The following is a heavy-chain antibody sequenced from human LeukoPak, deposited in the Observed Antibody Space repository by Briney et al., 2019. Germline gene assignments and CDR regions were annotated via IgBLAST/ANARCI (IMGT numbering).Heavy chain of an antibody. V-gene: IGHV3-30*18. D-gene: IGHD3-22*01. J-gene: IGHJ4*02. Sequence: GGSLRLSCAASGFTFSSYGMHWVRQAPGKGLEWVAVISYDGSNKYYADSVKGRFTTSRDNSKNTLYLQMNSLRAEDTAVYYCAKDYYYDSSGYYVVAPGSYWGQGTLVTVSS. CDR1: GFTFSSYG. CDR2: ISYDGSNK. CDR3: AKDYYYDSSGYYVVAPGSY.